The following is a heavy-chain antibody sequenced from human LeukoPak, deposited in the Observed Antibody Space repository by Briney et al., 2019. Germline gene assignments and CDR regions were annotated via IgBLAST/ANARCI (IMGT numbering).Heavy chain of an antibody. CDR3: ARHLYGSGLHRIGY. Sequence: PSETLSLTCSVSGGSISSTNYYWGWIRQPPGKGLEWIGSIYYSGSTYYNPSLKSRVTISVDTSKNQFSLKLSSVTAADTAVYHCARHLYGSGLHRIGYWGQGTLVTVSS. J-gene: IGHJ4*02. V-gene: IGHV4-39*01. D-gene: IGHD6-19*01. CDR1: GGSISSTNYY. CDR2: IYYSGST.